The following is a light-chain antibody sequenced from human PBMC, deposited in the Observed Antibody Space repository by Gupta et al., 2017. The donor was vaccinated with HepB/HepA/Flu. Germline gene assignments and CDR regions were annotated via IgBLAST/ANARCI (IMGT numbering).Light chain of an antibody. J-gene: IGKJ1*01. CDR2: GTF. CDR1: QSISNF. CDR3: HQSYRTSWT. V-gene: IGKV1-39*01. Sequence: DIQMTQSPSSLSASVGDRVTITCRASQSISNFLSWYQQKPGKAPKLLIYGTFKLQSGVPSRFSGGGSGTDFTLTISSLQPEDFATYYCHQSYRTSWTFGQGTXVEIK.